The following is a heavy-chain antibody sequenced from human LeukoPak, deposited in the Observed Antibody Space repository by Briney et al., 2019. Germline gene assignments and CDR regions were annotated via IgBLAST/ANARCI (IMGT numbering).Heavy chain of an antibody. Sequence: SQTLSLTCTVSGGSISSGDYYWSWIRQPPGKGLEWIGYIYYSGSTYYNPSLKSRVTISVDTSKNQFSLKLSSVTAADTAVYYCVRDKRDGTRPSSERFDYWGQGTLVAVSS. CDR3: VRDKRDGTRPSSERFDY. J-gene: IGHJ4*02. D-gene: IGHD5-24*01. V-gene: IGHV4-30-4*01. CDR1: GGSISSGDYY. CDR2: IYYSGST.